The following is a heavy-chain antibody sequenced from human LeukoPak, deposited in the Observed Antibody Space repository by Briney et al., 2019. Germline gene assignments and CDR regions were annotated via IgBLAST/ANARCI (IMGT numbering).Heavy chain of an antibody. J-gene: IGHJ4*02. D-gene: IGHD6-19*01. CDR2: ISGSGGST. CDR3: ARGGSSDFGY. V-gene: IGHV3-23*01. CDR1: GFTFSSYA. Sequence: GGSLRLSCAASGFTFSSYAMSWVRQAPGKGLEWVSAISGSGGSTYYADSVEGRFTISRDNSKNTLYLQMNSLRAEDTAVYYCARGGSSDFGYWGQGTLVTVSS.